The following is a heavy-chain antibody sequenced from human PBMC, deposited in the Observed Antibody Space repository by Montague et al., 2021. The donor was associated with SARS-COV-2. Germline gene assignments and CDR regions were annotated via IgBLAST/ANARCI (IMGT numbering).Heavy chain of an antibody. Sequence: ISHTGITHYNPSLKSRVTISKETSKNHFSLNLSSVTAADSAVYYCARDSGYYDSSGYSYDAFDIWGQGTKVTVSS. CDR3: ARDSGYYDSSGYSYDAFDI. V-gene: IGHV4-31*02. D-gene: IGHD3-22*01. CDR2: ISHTGIT. J-gene: IGHJ3*02.